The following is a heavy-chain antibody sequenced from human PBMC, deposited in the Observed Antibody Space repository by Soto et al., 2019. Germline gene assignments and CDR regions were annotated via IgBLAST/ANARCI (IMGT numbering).Heavy chain of an antibody. V-gene: IGHV4-31*03. Sequence: SETLSLTCTVSGGSISSGGYYWSWIRQHPGKGLEWIGYIYYSGSTYYNPSLKSRVTISVDTSKNQFSLKLSSVTAADTAVYYCGGSVIPRPDYYYYGMDVWGQGTTVTVSS. CDR2: IYYSGST. CDR3: GGSVIPRPDYYYYGMDV. CDR1: GGSISSGGYY. D-gene: IGHD3-22*01. J-gene: IGHJ6*02.